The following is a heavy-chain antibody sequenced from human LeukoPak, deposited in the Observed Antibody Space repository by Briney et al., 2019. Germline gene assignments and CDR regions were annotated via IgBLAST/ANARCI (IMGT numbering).Heavy chain of an antibody. Sequence: GASVKVSCKASGYTFTSYGISWVRQAPGQGLEWMGWISAYNGNTNYAQKLQGRVTMTTDTSTSTVYMELSSLRSEDTAVYYCARGGRSLSIFGVVTLFDYWGQGTPVTVSS. CDR3: ARGGRSLSIFGVVTLFDY. D-gene: IGHD3-3*01. CDR1: GYTFTSYG. V-gene: IGHV1-18*01. CDR2: ISAYNGNT. J-gene: IGHJ4*02.